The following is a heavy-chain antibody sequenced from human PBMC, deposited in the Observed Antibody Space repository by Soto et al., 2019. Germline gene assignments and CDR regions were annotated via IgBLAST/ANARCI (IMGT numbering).Heavy chain of an antibody. D-gene: IGHD6-19*01. V-gene: IGHV4-61*01. Sequence: SETTSHTSTVSGGSISSSCCYWSWRRQPRGKGLEWIGYTYCSGSTYYNPSLKSRVTISVDTSKNQFSLELSSVTAADTAVYYCARDRDSSGWSFFDYWGQGTLVTVS. CDR1: GGSISSSCCY. J-gene: IGHJ4*02. CDR2: TYCSGST. CDR3: ARDRDSSGWSFFDY.